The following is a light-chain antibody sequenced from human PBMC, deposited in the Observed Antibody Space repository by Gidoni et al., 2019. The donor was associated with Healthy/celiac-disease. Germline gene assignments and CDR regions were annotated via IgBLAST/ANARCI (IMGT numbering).Light chain of an antibody. CDR1: QSVSSSY. J-gene: IGKJ2*01. CDR2: GAS. CDR3: QQYGSSPPRYT. V-gene: IGKV3-20*01. Sequence: EIVLTQSPGTLSLSPGERATLSCRASQSVSSSYLAWYQQKPGQAPRLRIYGASSRATGIPDRFSGSGSGTDFTLTISRLEPEDVAVYYCQQYGSSPPRYTFXXXTKLEIK.